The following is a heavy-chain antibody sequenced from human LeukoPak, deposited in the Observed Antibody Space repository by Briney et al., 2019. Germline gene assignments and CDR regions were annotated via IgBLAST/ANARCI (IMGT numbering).Heavy chain of an antibody. J-gene: IGHJ4*02. V-gene: IGHV3-23*01. Sequence: PGGSLRLSCAASGFTFSSYAMSLVRQAPGKGLEWVSAISGSGGSTYYADPVKGRFTISRDNSKNTLYLQMNSLRAEDTAVYYCAKDARGDYDFWSGYYSWGQGTLVTVSS. CDR3: AKDARGDYDFWSGYYS. CDR1: GFTFSSYA. D-gene: IGHD3-3*01. CDR2: ISGSGGST.